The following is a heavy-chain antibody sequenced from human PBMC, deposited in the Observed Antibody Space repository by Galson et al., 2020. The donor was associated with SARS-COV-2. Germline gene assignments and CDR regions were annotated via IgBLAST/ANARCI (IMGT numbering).Heavy chain of an antibody. CDR3: TREGWQGGY. CDR1: GFTFKDYW. J-gene: IGHJ4*02. CDR2: IRGDRSET. Sequence: GGSLRLSCVVSGFTFKDYWMSWVRQAPGKGLEWVANIRGDRSETNYVDSVKGRFSISRDNDMDSLYLQMDNLRVEDTATYFCTREGWQGGYWGQGARVTVSS. V-gene: IGHV3-7*01.